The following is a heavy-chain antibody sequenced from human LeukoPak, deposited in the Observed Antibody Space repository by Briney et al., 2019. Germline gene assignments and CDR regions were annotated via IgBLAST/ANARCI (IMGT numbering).Heavy chain of an antibody. D-gene: IGHD2/OR15-2a*01. CDR1: GGSISSGDYY. CDR2: IYYSGST. V-gene: IGHV4-30-4*01. Sequence: PSQTLSLTCTVYGGSISSGDYYWSWIRQPPGKGLEWIGYIYYSGSTYYNPSLKSRVTISVDTSKNQFSLKLSSVTAADTAVYYCARVSDPGAFDIWGQGTMVTVSS. CDR3: ARVSDPGAFDI. J-gene: IGHJ3*02.